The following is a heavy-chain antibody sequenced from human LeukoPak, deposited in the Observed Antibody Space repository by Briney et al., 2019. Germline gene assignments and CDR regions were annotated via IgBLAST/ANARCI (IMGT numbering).Heavy chain of an antibody. CDR2: INHSGST. Sequence: SETLSLTCAVYGGSFSGYYWSWIRQPPGKGLEWIGEINHSGSTNYNPSLKSRVTISVDTSKNQFSLKLSSVTAADTAVYYCARSGYYGSGSYHPRNWFDPWGQGTPVTVSS. CDR1: GGSFSGYY. V-gene: IGHV4-34*01. CDR3: ARSGYYGSGSYHPRNWFDP. J-gene: IGHJ5*02. D-gene: IGHD3-10*01.